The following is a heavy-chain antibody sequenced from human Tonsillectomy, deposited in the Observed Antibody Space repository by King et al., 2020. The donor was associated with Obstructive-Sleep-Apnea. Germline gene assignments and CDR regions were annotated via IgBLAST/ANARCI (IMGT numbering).Heavy chain of an antibody. CDR1: GDSITSYY. Sequence: QLQESGPGLVKPSETLSLTCTVSGDSITSYYWSWIRQPPGKGLEWIGYIYYDGNTYSNPSLKNRVTISLDTSKNQFSLKLSSVTAADTAVYYCARGLGSGYSDSWGQGTLVTVSS. CDR2: IYYDGNT. J-gene: IGHJ4*02. V-gene: IGHV4-59*01. D-gene: IGHD3-3*01. CDR3: ARGLGSGYSDS.